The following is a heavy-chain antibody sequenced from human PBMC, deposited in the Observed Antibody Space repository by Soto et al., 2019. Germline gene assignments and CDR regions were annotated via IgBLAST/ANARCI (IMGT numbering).Heavy chain of an antibody. D-gene: IGHD3-10*01. V-gene: IGHV3-23*01. CDR1: GFTFGTTD. CDR3: VKNSGWFNT. J-gene: IGHJ5*02. CDR2: IDGSGGIT. Sequence: VGSLRLSCAASGFTFGTTDMSWVRQASGEGLEWVSTIDGSGGITYYADSVKGRFTISRDNSRNAVHLQMNSLRGDDTARDYCVKNSGWFNTWGQGAMVTVS.